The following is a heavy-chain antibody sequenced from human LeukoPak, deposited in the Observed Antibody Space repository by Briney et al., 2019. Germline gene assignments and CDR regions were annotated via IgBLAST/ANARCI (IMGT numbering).Heavy chain of an antibody. J-gene: IGHJ4*02. CDR1: GGSISSGGYS. V-gene: IGHV4-30-4*07. D-gene: IGHD6-6*01. CDR3: ARDWQLAFFDY. CDR2: IYYSGST. Sequence: SETLSLTCAVSGGSISSGGYSWSWIRQPPGKGLEWIGYIYYSGSTYYNPSLKSRVTISVDTSKNQFSLKLSSVTAADTAVYYCARDWQLAFFDYWGQGTLVTVSS.